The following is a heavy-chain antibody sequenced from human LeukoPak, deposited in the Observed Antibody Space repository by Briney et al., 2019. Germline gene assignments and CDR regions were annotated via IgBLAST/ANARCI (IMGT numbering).Heavy chain of an antibody. V-gene: IGHV3-20*01. J-gene: IGHJ4*02. Sequence: GGSLRLSCAASGFTFSSYSMNWVRQAPGKGLEWVSGINWNGGSTGYADSVKGRFTISRDNAKNSLYLQMNSLRAEDTALYHCARGGRWLQLKDWGQGTLVTVSS. D-gene: IGHD5-24*01. CDR2: INWNGGST. CDR1: GFTFSSYS. CDR3: ARGGRWLQLKD.